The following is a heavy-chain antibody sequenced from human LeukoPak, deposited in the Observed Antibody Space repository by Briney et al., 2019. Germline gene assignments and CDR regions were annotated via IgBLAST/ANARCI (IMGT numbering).Heavy chain of an antibody. Sequence: AGGSLRLSCAASGFSFSSYWMSWVRQAPGKGLEWVANIKEDGSDKYYVDSMKGRFTVSRDNAKNSLYLHVNSLRAEDTAVYYCARWGAAFDYWGQGTLVTVSS. CDR1: GFSFSSYW. CDR2: IKEDGSDK. D-gene: IGHD1-26*01. J-gene: IGHJ4*02. V-gene: IGHV3-7*03. CDR3: ARWGAAFDY.